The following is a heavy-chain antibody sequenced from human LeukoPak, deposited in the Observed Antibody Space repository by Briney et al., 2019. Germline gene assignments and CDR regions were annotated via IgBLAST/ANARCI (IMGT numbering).Heavy chain of an antibody. J-gene: IGHJ4*02. CDR1: GGSISRDF. V-gene: IGHV4-59*08. D-gene: IGHD3-22*01. CDR2: IHDSGTT. Sequence: SETLSLTCTVSGGSISRDFWIWIRQPPGKRLEWIGYIHDSGTTDYNPSFKSRVTISEDTSTNQFSLSLNSVPAADTAVYYCARSSLYDDSGNPNYWGRGTLVTVSS. CDR3: ARSSLYDDSGNPNY.